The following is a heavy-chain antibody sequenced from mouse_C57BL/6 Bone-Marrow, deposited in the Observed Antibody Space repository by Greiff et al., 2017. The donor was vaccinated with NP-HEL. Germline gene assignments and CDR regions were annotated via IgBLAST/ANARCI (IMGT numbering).Heavy chain of an antibody. J-gene: IGHJ1*03. V-gene: IGHV14-4*01. CDR3: TTGPLPFWYFDV. CDR2: IDPENGDT. D-gene: IGHD5-5*01. CDR1: GFNIKDDY. Sequence: VQLKESGAELVRPWASVKLSCTASGFNIKDDYMHWVKQRPEQGLEWIGWIDPENGDTEYASKFQGKATITADTSSNTAYLQLSSLTSEDTAVYYCTTGPLPFWYFDVWGTGTTVTVSS.